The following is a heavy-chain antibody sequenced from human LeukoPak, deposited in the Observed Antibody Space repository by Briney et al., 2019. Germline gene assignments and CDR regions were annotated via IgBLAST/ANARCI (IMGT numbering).Heavy chain of an antibody. J-gene: IGHJ4*02. Sequence: SETLSLTCAVYGGSFSGYYWSWIRQPPGKGLEWIGEINHSGSTNYNPSLKSRVTISVDTSKNQFSLKLSSVTAADTAVHYCATRRIYYYDSSGYAYWGQGTLVTVSS. CDR2: INHSGST. CDR1: GGSFSGYY. D-gene: IGHD3-22*01. V-gene: IGHV4-34*01. CDR3: ATRRIYYYDSSGYAY.